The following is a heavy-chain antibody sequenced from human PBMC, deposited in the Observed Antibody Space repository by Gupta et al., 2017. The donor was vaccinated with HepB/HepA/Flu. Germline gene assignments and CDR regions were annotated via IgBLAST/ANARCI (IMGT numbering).Heavy chain of an antibody. V-gene: IGHV3-23*01. CDR2: ISGSGGST. J-gene: IGHJ1*01. CDR3: AKEGVRRHAEYFQQ. Sequence: EVQLLESGGGLVQPGGSLRLSCAASGFSFSSYAMSWVRQAPGKGLEWVSAISGSGGSTYYADSVKGRFTISRDNSKNRLYLQMNSLRAEDTAVYCCAKEGVRRHAEYFQQWGQVTLVNVSS. CDR1: GFSFSSYA.